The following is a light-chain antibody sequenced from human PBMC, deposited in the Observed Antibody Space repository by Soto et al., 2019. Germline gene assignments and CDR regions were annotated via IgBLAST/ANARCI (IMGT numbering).Light chain of an antibody. CDR1: SSDVGGYNY. Sequence: QSALTQPASVSGSPGQSITISCTGTSSDVGGYNYVSWYQQHPGKAPKLMIYGVSNRPSGVSNRFSGSKSGNTASLTISGLQAEDEAHYYCSSYTSRSNLVVFGGGTKLTVL. CDR3: SSYTSRSNLVV. V-gene: IGLV2-14*03. J-gene: IGLJ2*01. CDR2: GVS.